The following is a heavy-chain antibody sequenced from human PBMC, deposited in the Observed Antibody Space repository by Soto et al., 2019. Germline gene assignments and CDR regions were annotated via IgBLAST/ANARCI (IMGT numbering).Heavy chain of an antibody. CDR3: ASIGGIYYHYYMDV. V-gene: IGHV4-39*01. CDR1: GDSVSSTSHY. Sequence: QLQLQESGPGLVKPSETLSLTCTVSGDSVSSTSHYWGWIRQPPGKGLEWIGSGYYSGSTYYNTSLKGRVTISIDTSTNPLSLRWSSVAAADTDVYYCASIGGIYYHYYMDVWGKGTTVTVSS. CDR2: GYYSGST. J-gene: IGHJ6*03. D-gene: IGHD3-16*02.